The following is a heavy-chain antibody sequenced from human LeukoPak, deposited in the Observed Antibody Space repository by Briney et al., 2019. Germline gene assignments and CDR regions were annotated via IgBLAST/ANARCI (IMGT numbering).Heavy chain of an antibody. J-gene: IGHJ3*01. D-gene: IGHD5-24*01. CDR1: GFTFSDSA. CDR2: ISFSGDSI. CDR3: ARDIQLST. Sequence: PGGSLRLSCAASGFTFSDSAMTCVRQAPGKGLEWVSLISFSGDSIYYADSVRGRFTISRDNSKDTLYLQMNSLRAEDTAIYYCARDIQLSTWGLGTMVTVSS. V-gene: IGHV3-23*01.